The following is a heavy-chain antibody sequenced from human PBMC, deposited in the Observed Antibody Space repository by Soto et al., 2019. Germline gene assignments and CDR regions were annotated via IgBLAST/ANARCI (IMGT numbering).Heavy chain of an antibody. D-gene: IGHD3-22*01. CDR2: ISAYNGNT. V-gene: IGHV1-18*04. J-gene: IGHJ4*02. Sequence: QVQLVQSGAEVKKPGASVKVSCKASGYTFTSYGISWVRQAPGQGLEGMGWISAYNGNTNYAQKSQGRVTMTTDTYTSTAYMELRSLRSNDTAVYYCARDGGYDSSGYYYYFDYWGQGTLVTVSS. CDR3: ARDGGYDSSGYYYYFDY. CDR1: GYTFTSYG.